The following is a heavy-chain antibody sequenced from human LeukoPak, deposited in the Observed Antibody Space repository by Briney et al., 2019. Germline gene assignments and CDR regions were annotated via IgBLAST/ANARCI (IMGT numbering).Heavy chain of an antibody. D-gene: IGHD6-19*01. CDR1: GVTFNNYA. J-gene: IGHJ3*02. V-gene: IGHV3-23*01. Sequence: GGSLRLSCAASGVTFNNYAMSWVRQAPGKGLEWVSAISGSGGSTYYADSVKGRFTISRDNSKNTLYLQMNSLRAEDTAVYYCARQIAVAARGAFDIWGQGTMVTVSS. CDR2: ISGSGGST. CDR3: ARQIAVAARGAFDI.